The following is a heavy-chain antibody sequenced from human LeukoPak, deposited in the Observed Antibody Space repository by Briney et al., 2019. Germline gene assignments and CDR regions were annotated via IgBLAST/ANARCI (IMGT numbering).Heavy chain of an antibody. J-gene: IGHJ1*01. CDR2: INSDGSST. D-gene: IGHD3-22*01. V-gene: IGHV3-74*01. Sequence: GGSLRLSCAASGFTFSSYWMHWVRQAPGKGLVWVSRINSDGSSTSYADSVKGRFTISRDNSKNTLYLQMNSLRAEDTAVYYCAKDSQDNYYDSSGYSEYFQHWGQGTLVTVSS. CDR1: GFTFSSYW. CDR3: AKDSQDNYYDSSGYSEYFQH.